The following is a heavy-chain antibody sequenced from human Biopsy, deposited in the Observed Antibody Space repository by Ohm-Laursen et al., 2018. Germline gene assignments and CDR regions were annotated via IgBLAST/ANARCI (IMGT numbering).Heavy chain of an antibody. CDR1: GATFSDYY. J-gene: IGHJ4*02. CDR2: INQSGET. Sequence: GTLSLTCTVYGATFSDYYWSWIRQPPGKGLEWIGQINQSGETKYNPSLQSPVTISAEVSKNQFSLKLRSLTAADTAIYYCGNEVYGRDYWGQGARVTVSS. D-gene: IGHD4-17*01. V-gene: IGHV4-34*08. CDR3: GNEVYGRDY.